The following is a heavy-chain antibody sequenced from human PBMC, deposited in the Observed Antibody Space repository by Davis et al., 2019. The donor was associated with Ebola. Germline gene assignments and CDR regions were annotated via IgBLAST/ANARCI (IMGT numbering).Heavy chain of an antibody. D-gene: IGHD6-13*01. CDR3: ARGRGSSWNFDY. J-gene: IGHJ4*02. Sequence: GESLKISCTASGFTVSSNHMSWVRQAPGKGLEWVSVIYSGGSTYYADSVKGRFTISRDNSKNTLYLQMNSLRAEDTAVYYCARGRGSSWNFDYWGQGTLVTVSS. V-gene: IGHV3-53*01. CDR1: GFTVSSNH. CDR2: IYSGGST.